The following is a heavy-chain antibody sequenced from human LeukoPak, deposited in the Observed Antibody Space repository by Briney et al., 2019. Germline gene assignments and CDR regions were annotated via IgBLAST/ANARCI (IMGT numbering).Heavy chain of an antibody. Sequence: PGGSLRPSCAASGFTFGNYAMTWVRLAPGKGLEWVSTLSGRGDDPYYADSVKGRFTISRDNSKNTLYLHINSLRADETAVYYCATLIPTSSSRYFAYWGQGTLVTVSS. J-gene: IGHJ4*02. D-gene: IGHD6-6*01. V-gene: IGHV3-23*01. CDR3: ATLIPTSSSRYFAY. CDR1: GFTFGNYA. CDR2: LSGRGDDP.